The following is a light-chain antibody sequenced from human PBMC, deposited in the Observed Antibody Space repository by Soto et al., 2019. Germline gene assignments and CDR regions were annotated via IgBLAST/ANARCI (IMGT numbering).Light chain of an antibody. J-gene: IGKJ2*01. Sequence: EIVVPQSPGTLSLSPGERATLSCRASQSVSSSYLAWYQQKPGQAPRLLIYGASSRATGIPDRFSGSGSGTDFTLTISRLEPEDLEVYYCQQYGSSPYTFGQGTKLEIK. V-gene: IGKV3-20*01. CDR2: GAS. CDR1: QSVSSSY. CDR3: QQYGSSPYT.